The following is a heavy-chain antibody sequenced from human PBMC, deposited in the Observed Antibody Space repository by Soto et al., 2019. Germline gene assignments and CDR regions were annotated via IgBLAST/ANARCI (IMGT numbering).Heavy chain of an antibody. D-gene: IGHD5-18*01. Sequence: TSETLSLTCTVSGGSISSGGYYWSWIRQHPGKGLEWIGYIYYSGSTYYNPSLKSRVTISVDTSKNQFSLKLSSVTAADTAVYYCARDQDTRHHDAFDIWGQGTMVTVSS. CDR1: GGSISSGGYY. CDR2: IYYSGST. J-gene: IGHJ3*02. CDR3: ARDQDTRHHDAFDI. V-gene: IGHV4-31*03.